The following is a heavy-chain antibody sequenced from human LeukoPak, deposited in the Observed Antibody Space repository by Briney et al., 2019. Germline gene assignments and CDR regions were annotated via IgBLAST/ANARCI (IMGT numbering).Heavy chain of an antibody. Sequence: SETLSLTCTVSGGSISSGGYSWSWMAQHPGKGLEWTGYIYYSGSTYYNTSLKSRVTISVDTSKNQFSLKLSSVTAADTAVYYCARDRGGIAVAGTAHWGQGTLVTVSS. CDR2: IYYSGST. CDR3: ARDRGGIAVAGTAH. CDR1: GGSISSGGYS. D-gene: IGHD6-19*01. J-gene: IGHJ4*02. V-gene: IGHV4-31*03.